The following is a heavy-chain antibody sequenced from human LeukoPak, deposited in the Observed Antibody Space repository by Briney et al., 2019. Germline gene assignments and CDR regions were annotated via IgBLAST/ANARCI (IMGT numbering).Heavy chain of an antibody. D-gene: IGHD3-3*01. CDR1: GFTVSSDY. J-gene: IGHJ4*02. V-gene: IGHV3-53*01. Sequence: PGGSLRLSCAASGFTVSSDYMSWVRQAPGKGLEWVSITYSDGHTYYADSVKGRFTISRDNSMNTLHLQMNGLRAEDTAVYYCARNRVIFGVVITYYFDYWGQGTLVTVSS. CDR3: ARNRVIFGVVITYYFDY. CDR2: TYSDGHT.